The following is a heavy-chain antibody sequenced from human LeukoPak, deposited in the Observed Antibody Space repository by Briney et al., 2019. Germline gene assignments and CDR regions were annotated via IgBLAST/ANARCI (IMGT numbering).Heavy chain of an antibody. V-gene: IGHV3-21*01. CDR3: ARRGGNEYGDYLMAAFDY. CDR2: ISSSSSYI. CDR1: GVTFSSYS. Sequence: GGSLRLSCAASGVTFSSYSMNWVHQAPGKGREWVSSISSSSSYIYYADSAKGRFTISRDNAKNSLYLQMNSLRAEDTAVYYCARRGGNEYGDYLMAAFDYWGQGTLVTVSS. D-gene: IGHD4-17*01. J-gene: IGHJ4*02.